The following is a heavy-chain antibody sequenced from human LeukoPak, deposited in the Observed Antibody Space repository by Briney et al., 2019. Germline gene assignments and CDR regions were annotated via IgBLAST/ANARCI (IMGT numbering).Heavy chain of an antibody. CDR3: AKDLLHDYRGPEPAFDI. Sequence: PGGSLRLSCAASGFTFSSYGMHWVRQAPGKGLEWVAFIRYDGSNKYYADSVKGRFTISRDNAKNSLYLQMNSLRAEDTALYYCAKDLLHDYRGPEPAFDIWGQGTMVTVSS. CDR1: GFTFSSYG. V-gene: IGHV3-30*02. CDR2: IRYDGSNK. D-gene: IGHD4-11*01. J-gene: IGHJ3*02.